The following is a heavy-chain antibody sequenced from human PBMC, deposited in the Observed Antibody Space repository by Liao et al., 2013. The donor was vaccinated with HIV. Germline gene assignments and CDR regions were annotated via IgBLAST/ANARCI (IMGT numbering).Heavy chain of an antibody. CDR1: GGSFSGYY. Sequence: QVQLQQWGAGLLKPSETLSLTCAVYGGSFSGYYWSWIRQPPGKGLEWIGEINHSGSTNYNPSLKSRVTISVDTSKNQFSLKLSSVTAADTAVYYCARGEKGAPTVVTPGEAYFDYWGQGTLVTVSS. CDR2: INHSGST. D-gene: IGHD4-23*01. J-gene: IGHJ4*02. CDR3: ARGEKGAPTVVTPGEAYFDY. V-gene: IGHV4-34*01.